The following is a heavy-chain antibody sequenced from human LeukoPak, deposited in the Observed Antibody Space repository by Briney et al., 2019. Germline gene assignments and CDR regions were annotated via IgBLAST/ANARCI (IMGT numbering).Heavy chain of an antibody. CDR2: ISSSSSYI. J-gene: IGHJ4*02. CDR3: ARGPSGYHNT. D-gene: IGHD5-12*01. V-gene: IGHV3-21*01. CDR1: GFTFSSYS. Sequence: GGSLRLSCVASGFTFSSYSVNWVRQAPGNGLEWVSCISSSSSYIYYADSVKGRFTISRDNAKNSLYLQMNSLRAEDTAVYYCARGPSGYHNTGGQGTLVTVSS.